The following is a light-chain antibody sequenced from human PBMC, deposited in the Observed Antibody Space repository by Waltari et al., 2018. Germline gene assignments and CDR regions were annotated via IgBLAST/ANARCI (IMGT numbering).Light chain of an antibody. CDR3: QQYGGSPT. Sequence: EIVLTQSPATLSLSPGERATLSCGASESIASNYFAWYQHRPGLPPRLLLHDTSMRATGIPDRFSGAGSGTDFTLTISRLEPEDFAVYYCQQYGGSPTFGQGTKVEIK. J-gene: IGKJ1*01. V-gene: IGKV3D-20*01. CDR2: DTS. CDR1: ESIASNY.